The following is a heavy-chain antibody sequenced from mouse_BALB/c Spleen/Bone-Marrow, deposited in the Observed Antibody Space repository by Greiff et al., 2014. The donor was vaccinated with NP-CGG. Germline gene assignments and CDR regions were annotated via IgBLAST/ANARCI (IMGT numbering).Heavy chain of an antibody. V-gene: IGHV14-3*02. J-gene: IGHJ4*01. CDR2: IDPANGNT. Sequence: EVMLVESGAELVKPGASVKLSCTASGFNIKDTYMHWVKQRPEQGLEWIGRIDPANGNTKYDSKFQGKATITADTSSNTAYLQLSSLTSEDTAVYYCARYYYAMDYWGQGTSVTVSS. CDR1: GFNIKDTY. CDR3: ARYYYAMDY.